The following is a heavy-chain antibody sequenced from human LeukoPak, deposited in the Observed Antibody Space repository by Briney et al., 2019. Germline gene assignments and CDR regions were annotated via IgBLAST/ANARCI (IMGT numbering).Heavy chain of an antibody. D-gene: IGHD3-10*01. Sequence: PGGSLRLSCAASGFTFSSYGMHWVRQAPGKGLEWVAVISYDGSNKYYADSVKGRFTISRDNSKNTLYLQMNSLRAEDTAVYYCAKAGTALWFGELLSRPPYMDVWGKGTTVTVSS. CDR2: ISYDGSNK. CDR1: GFTFSSYG. V-gene: IGHV3-30*18. CDR3: AKAGTALWFGELLSRPPYMDV. J-gene: IGHJ6*03.